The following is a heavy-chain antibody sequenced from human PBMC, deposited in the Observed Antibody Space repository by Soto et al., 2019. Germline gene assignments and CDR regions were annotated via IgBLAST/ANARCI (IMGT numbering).Heavy chain of an antibody. CDR3: VRGNYEKSIDY. CDR2: ISYDGSSK. J-gene: IGHJ4*02. CDR1: GFAFSTYA. V-gene: IGHV3-30-3*01. D-gene: IGHD3-16*01. Sequence: GGSLRLSCAASGFAFSTYAMHWVRQAPGKGLEWVTVISYDGSSKYYADSVKGRFTISRDNSKNTLYLQMNSLRAEDSGIYFCVRGNYEKSIDYWGQGTRVTVSS.